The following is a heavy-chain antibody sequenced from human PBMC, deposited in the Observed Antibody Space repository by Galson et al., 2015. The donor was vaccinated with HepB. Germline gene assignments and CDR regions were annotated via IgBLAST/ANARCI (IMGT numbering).Heavy chain of an antibody. D-gene: IGHD5-12*01. CDR1: GFTFSSYA. CDR2: IGVNDGSI. J-gene: IGHJ4*02. V-gene: IGHV3-23*01. CDR3: PKGRPERPPEHRGYDLPDY. Sequence: SLRLSCAASGFTFSSYAMNWVRKAPGKGLEWVSGIGVNDGSISYANSVKGRFTIARDNSKNTLYLQVNSLRVGATAIYYCPKGRPERPPEHRGYDLPDYWGQGTRVTVSS.